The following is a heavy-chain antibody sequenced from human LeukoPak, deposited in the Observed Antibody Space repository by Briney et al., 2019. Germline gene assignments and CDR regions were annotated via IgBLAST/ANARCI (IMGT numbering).Heavy chain of an antibody. J-gene: IGHJ4*02. Sequence: ASVKVSCKASGGTFSSYTISWVRQAPGQGLEWMGRIIPILGIANYAQKFQGRVTITADKSTGTAYMELSSLRSEDTAVYYCARAYGSGSYLDYWGQGTLVTVSS. D-gene: IGHD3-10*01. CDR2: IIPILGIA. CDR1: GGTFSSYT. V-gene: IGHV1-69*02. CDR3: ARAYGSGSYLDY.